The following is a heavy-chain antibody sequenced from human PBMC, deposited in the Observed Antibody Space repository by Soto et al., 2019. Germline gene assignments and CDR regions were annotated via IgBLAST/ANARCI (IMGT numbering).Heavy chain of an antibody. CDR3: ARRGRLTVTTFDYYYYGMDV. CDR2: IYYSGST. Sequence: QVQLQESGPGLVKPSQTLSLTCTVSGGSISSGGYYWSWIRQHPGKGLEWIGYIYYSGSTYYNPSLKSRVTISVDTSKNQFSLKLSSVTDADTAVYYCARRGRLTVTTFDYYYYGMDVWGQGTTVTVSS. V-gene: IGHV4-31*03. J-gene: IGHJ6*02. CDR1: GGSISSGGYY. D-gene: IGHD4-17*01.